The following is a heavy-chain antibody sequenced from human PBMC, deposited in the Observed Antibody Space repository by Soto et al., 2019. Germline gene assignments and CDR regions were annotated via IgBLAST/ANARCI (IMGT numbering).Heavy chain of an antibody. Sequence: QVQLVQSGAEVKKPGSSVKVSCKASGGTFSSYAISWVRQAPGQGLELMGGIIPIFGTANYAQKFQGRVTITADESTSTAYMELSSLRSEDTAVYYCARDEIEYSSSTSVYYYGMDVWGQGTTVTVSS. V-gene: IGHV1-69*01. CDR2: IIPIFGTA. D-gene: IGHD6-6*01. CDR1: GGTFSSYA. CDR3: ARDEIEYSSSTSVYYYGMDV. J-gene: IGHJ6*02.